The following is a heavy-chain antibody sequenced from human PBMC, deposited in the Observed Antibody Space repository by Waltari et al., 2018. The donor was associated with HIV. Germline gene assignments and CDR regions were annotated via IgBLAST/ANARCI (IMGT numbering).Heavy chain of an antibody. CDR3: ARHSFYGIQLWLPDFPQTAFDI. J-gene: IGHJ3*02. V-gene: IGHV4-34*01. CDR2: VNHSGST. D-gene: IGHD5-18*01. CDR1: GGSFRGHY. Sequence: QVQLHQWGAGLLKPSETLSLNCGVYGGSFRGHYWTWIRQPPGQGLEWIGEVNHSGSTNYNPSLKSRVTMSSDTSKTQFSLKLRSVTAADTAVYYCARHSFYGIQLWLPDFPQTAFDIWGQGAMVTVSS.